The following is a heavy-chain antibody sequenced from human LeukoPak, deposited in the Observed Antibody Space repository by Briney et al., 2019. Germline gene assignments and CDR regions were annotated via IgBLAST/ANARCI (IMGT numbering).Heavy chain of an antibody. J-gene: IGHJ6*02. CDR1: GFTFSGYA. V-gene: IGHV3-30*04. CDR3: AKEAKDYDFWSGYGSMDV. Sequence: GGSLRLSCAASGFTFSGYAIHWVRQAPGWGLEWVAVISYDGSNKRYADSVKGRFTISGDNSKTTLYLQMNSLGADDTAVYYCAKEAKDYDFWSGYGSMDVWGQGSTVIVSS. D-gene: IGHD3-3*01. CDR2: ISYDGSNK.